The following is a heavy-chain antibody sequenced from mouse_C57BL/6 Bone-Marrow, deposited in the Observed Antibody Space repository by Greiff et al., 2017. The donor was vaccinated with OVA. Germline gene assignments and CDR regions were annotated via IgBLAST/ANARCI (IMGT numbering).Heavy chain of an antibody. CDR1: GYSFTDYN. J-gene: IGHJ1*03. D-gene: IGHD2-1*01. V-gene: IGHV1-39*01. Sequence: EVQLQQSGPELVKPGASVKISCKASGYSFTDYNMNWVKQSNGKSLEWIGVINPNYGTTSYNQKFKGKATLTVDQSSSTAYMQRNSLTSEDSEFYYCARAGYYGNNYWYFDVWGTGTTVTVSS. CDR2: INPNYGTT. CDR3: ARAGYYGNNYWYFDV.